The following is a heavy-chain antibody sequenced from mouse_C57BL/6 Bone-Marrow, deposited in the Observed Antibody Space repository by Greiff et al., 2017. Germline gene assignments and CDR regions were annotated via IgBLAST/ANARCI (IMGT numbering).Heavy chain of an antibody. V-gene: IGHV1-76*01. D-gene: IGHD3-2*02. CDR2: IYPGSGNT. CDR1: GYTFTDYY. J-gene: IGHJ4*01. Sequence: QVQLQQSGAELVRPGASVKLSCKASGYTFTDYYINWVKQRPGQGLEWIARIYPGSGNTYYNEKFKGKATLTAEKSSSTAYMQLSSLTSEDSAVYFCARATGSSGYYYAMDYWGQGTSVTVSS. CDR3: ARATGSSGYYYAMDY.